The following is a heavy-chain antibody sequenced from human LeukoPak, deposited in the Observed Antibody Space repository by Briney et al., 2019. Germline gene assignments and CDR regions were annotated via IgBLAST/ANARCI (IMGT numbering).Heavy chain of an antibody. CDR3: AKAVDGSSGWVSYYYMDV. D-gene: IGHD6-19*01. CDR1: GSTISSNA. CDR2: VSGSGGST. V-gene: IGHV3-23*01. J-gene: IGHJ6*03. Sequence: GGSLRLSCAASGSTISSNAMSWVRQAPGKGLEWVSVVSGSGGSTNYADSVKGRFTISRDNSKNTLYLQMNGLRAEDTAVYYCAKAVDGSSGWVSYYYMDVWGKGTTVTVSS.